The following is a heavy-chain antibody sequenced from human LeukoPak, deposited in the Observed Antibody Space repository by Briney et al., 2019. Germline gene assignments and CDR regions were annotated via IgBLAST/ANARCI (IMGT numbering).Heavy chain of an antibody. V-gene: IGHV1-3*01. J-gene: IGHJ4*02. Sequence: ASVKVSRKASGYTFTSYGISWVRQAPGQRLEWMGWINAGNGNTKYSQKFQGRVTITRDTSASTAYMELSSLRSEDTAVYYCARDLITMVRGVIPYPLAYWGQGTLVTVSS. CDR1: GYTFTSYG. CDR3: ARDLITMVRGVIPYPLAY. CDR2: INAGNGNT. D-gene: IGHD3-10*01.